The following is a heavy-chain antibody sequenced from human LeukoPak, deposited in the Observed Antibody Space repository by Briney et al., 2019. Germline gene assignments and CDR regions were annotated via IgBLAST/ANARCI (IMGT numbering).Heavy chain of an antibody. CDR2: IYYSGST. D-gene: IGHD3-22*01. CDR3: ARSTYYYDSSGSGAQPNFDY. J-gene: IGHJ4*02. CDR1: GGSFSGYY. V-gene: IGHV4-59*01. Sequence: SETLSLTCVVYGGSFSGYYWSWIRQPPGKGLEWIGYIYYSGSTNYNPSLKSRVTISVDTSKNQFSLKLSSVTAADTAVYYCARSTYYYDSSGSGAQPNFDYWGQGTLVTVSS.